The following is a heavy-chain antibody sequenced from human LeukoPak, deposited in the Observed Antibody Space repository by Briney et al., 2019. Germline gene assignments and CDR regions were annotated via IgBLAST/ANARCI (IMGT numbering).Heavy chain of an antibody. Sequence: GGSLRLSCEASGFSFGTNTMDWVRQAPGKGLEWVSAIGSDSSWTSCADSVKGRFTISRDNSKNTLWLQMNSLRVEDMAVYYCAEDEKPDGVWTIDYWGQGTLVTVSS. CDR1: GFSFGTNT. V-gene: IGHV3-23*01. D-gene: IGHD1-14*01. CDR2: IGSDSSWT. CDR3: AEDEKPDGVWTIDY. J-gene: IGHJ4*02.